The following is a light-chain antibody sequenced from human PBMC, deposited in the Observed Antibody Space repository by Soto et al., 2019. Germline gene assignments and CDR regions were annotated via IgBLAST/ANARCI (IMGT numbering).Light chain of an antibody. CDR3: CSYAGRNSGV. J-gene: IGLJ3*02. CDR2: EDT. V-gene: IGLV2-23*01. CDR1: SGDIGSYNL. Sequence: QSVLTQPASVSGSPGQSITISCTGTSGDIGSYNLLFWYQQHAGKAPKLMIYEDTKRPSGVSDRFSASKSGTTASLTISGLEAEDEADYYCCSYAGRNSGVFGGGTKLTVL.